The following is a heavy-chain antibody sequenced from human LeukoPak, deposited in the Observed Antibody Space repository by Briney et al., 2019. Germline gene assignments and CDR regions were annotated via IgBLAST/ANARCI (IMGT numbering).Heavy chain of an antibody. CDR2: IRSSGNTR. D-gene: IGHD4/OR15-4a*01. V-gene: IGHV3-11*01. CDR1: GFTFSDYY. Sequence: PGGSLRLSCAASGFTFSDYYMSWIRRAPGEGLGLVAFIRSSGNTRYYADSVKGRFTISRDNAKNSLYLQMNSLRAEDTAVYYCAKRADYGGTSWDDYWGQGTLVTVSS. J-gene: IGHJ4*02. CDR3: AKRADYGGTSWDDY.